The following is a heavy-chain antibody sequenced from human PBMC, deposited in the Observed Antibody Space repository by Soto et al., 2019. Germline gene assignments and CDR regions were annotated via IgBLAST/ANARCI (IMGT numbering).Heavy chain of an antibody. CDR1: GGSISSGGYY. V-gene: IGHV4-31*03. CDR3: ARESWRGGLYSYGMLGYYYYGMDV. Sequence: TSETLSLTCTVSGGSISSGGYYWSWIRQHPGKGLEWIGYIYYSGSTYYNPSLKSRVTISVDTSKNQFSLKLSSVTAADTAVYYCARESWRGGLYSYGMLGYYYYGMDVWGQGTTVTVSS. CDR2: IYYSGST. J-gene: IGHJ6*02. D-gene: IGHD5-18*01.